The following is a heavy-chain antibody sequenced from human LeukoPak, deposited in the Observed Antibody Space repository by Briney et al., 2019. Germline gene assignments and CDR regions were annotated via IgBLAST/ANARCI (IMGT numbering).Heavy chain of an antibody. D-gene: IGHD4-11*01. V-gene: IGHV4-30-2*01. Sequence: SETLSLTCAVSGGSISSGGYSWSWIRQPPGKGLEWIGYIYHSGSTYYNPSLKSRVTISVDRSKNQFSLKLSSVTAADTAVYYRASFDYSNPWGPLIDYWGQGTLVTVSS. CDR3: ASFDYSNPWGPLIDY. J-gene: IGHJ4*02. CDR2: IYHSGST. CDR1: GGSISSGGYS.